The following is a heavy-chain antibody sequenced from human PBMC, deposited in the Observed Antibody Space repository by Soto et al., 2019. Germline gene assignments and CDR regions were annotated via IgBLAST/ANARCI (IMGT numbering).Heavy chain of an antibody. V-gene: IGHV1-8*01. Sequence: ASVKVSCKASGYTFTSYDINRVRQATGQGLEWMGWMNPNSGNTGYAQKFQGRVTMTRNTSISTAYMELSSLRSEDTAVYYCARVVSEVHYDILYYYMDVWGKGTTVTVSS. CDR3: ARVVSEVHYDILYYYMDV. CDR2: MNPNSGNT. CDR1: GYTFTSYD. J-gene: IGHJ6*03. D-gene: IGHD3-9*01.